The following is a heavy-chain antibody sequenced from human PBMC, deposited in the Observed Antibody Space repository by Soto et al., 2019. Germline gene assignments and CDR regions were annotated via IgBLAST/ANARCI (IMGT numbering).Heavy chain of an antibody. CDR2: ISWDGGST. J-gene: IGHJ6*02. CDR3: AKDISTVDTDQEYYYYYGMDV. D-gene: IGHD5-18*01. Sequence: GGSLRLSCAASGFTFDDYTMHWVRQAPGKGLEWVSLISWDGGSTYYADSVKGRFTISRDNSKNSLYLQMNSLRTEDTALYYCAKDISTVDTDQEYYYYYGMDVWGQGTTVTVSS. V-gene: IGHV3-43*01. CDR1: GFTFDDYT.